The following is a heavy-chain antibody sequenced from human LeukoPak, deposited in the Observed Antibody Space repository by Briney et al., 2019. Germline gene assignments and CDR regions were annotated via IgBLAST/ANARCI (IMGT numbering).Heavy chain of an antibody. V-gene: IGHV3-15*01. J-gene: IGHJ3*02. CDR2: IKSKTDGGTT. CDR3: ARESGYRGHAFDI. Sequence: GGSLRLSCAASGFTFSNAWMSWVRQAPGKGLEWVGRIKSKTDGGTTDYAAPVKGRFTISRDDSKNTLYLQMNSLKTEDTAVYYCARESGYRGHAFDIWGQGTMVTVSS. CDR1: GFTFSNAW. D-gene: IGHD5-18*01.